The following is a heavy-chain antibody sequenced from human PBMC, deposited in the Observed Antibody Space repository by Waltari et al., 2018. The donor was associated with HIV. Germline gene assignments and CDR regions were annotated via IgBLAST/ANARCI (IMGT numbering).Heavy chain of an antibody. V-gene: IGHV2-70*15. J-gene: IGHJ6*02. Sequence: QVTLRESGPALVKPTQTLTLTCTFSGFSLSTSGMCVSWIRQPPGKALEWLARIDWDDDKYYNTSLKTRLTISKDTSRNQVVLTVTNMDPVDTATYYCARISPGSYYNRYYYYGMDVWGQGTTVTVSS. D-gene: IGHD3-10*01. CDR2: IDWDDDK. CDR3: ARISPGSYYNRYYYYGMDV. CDR1: GFSLSTSGMC.